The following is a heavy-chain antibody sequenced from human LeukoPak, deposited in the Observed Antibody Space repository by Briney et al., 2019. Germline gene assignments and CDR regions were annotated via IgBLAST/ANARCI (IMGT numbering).Heavy chain of an antibody. CDR3: ASVRGVTYYFDY. CDR2: ISGSGGST. J-gene: IGHJ4*02. D-gene: IGHD3-10*01. CDR1: GFTFSSYG. V-gene: IGHV3-23*01. Sequence: GGTLRLSCAASGFTFSSYGMSWVRQAPGKGLEWVSAISGSGGSTYYADSVKGRFTISRDNSKNSLYLQMNSLRAEDTAVYYCASVRGVTYYFDYWGQGTLVTVSS.